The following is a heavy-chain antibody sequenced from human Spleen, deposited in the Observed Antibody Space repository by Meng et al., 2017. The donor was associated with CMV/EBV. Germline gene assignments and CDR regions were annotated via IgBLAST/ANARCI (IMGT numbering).Heavy chain of an antibody. CDR2: IYYNGNT. V-gene: IGHV4-30-4*08. CDR3: ARANAATKQLRGVDY. J-gene: IGHJ4*02. D-gene: IGHD1-1*01. Sequence: SETLSLTCTVSGGSISSDGYYWSWIRQHPGKGLEWIGNIYYNGNTYYNPSLKSRVTISMDRSRNELSLRLRSVTAADTALYYCARANAATKQLRGVDYWGQGTLVTVSS. CDR1: GGSISSDGYY.